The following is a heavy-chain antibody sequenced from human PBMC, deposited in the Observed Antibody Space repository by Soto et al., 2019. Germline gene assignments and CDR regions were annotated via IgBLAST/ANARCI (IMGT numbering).Heavy chain of an antibody. Sequence: GGSLRLSCAASGFTFSGSAMHWVRQASGKGLEWVGRIRSKANSYATAYAASVKGRFTISRDDSKNTAYLQMNSLKTEDTAVYYCTAQWLGNWFDPWGQGTLVTVSS. V-gene: IGHV3-73*01. J-gene: IGHJ5*02. D-gene: IGHD6-19*01. CDR2: IRSKANSYAT. CDR1: GFTFSGSA. CDR3: TAQWLGNWFDP.